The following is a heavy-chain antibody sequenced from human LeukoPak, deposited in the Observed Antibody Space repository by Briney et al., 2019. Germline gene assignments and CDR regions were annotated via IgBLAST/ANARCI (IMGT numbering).Heavy chain of an antibody. D-gene: IGHD6-19*01. CDR3: ARVGYSSGWLADV. CDR2: ISGSGGST. Sequence: PGGSLRLSCAASGFTFSSYGMSWVRQAPGKGLEWVSAISGSGGSTYYADSVKGRFTISRDNAKNSLYLQMNSLRAEDTAVYYCARVGYSSGWLADVWGKGTTVTISS. J-gene: IGHJ6*04. CDR1: GFTFSSYG. V-gene: IGHV3-23*01.